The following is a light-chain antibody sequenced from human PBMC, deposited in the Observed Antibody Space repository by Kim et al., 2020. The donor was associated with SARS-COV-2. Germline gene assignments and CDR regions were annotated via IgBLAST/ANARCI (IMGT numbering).Light chain of an antibody. CDR3: QHRQT. CDR1: QSVSRW. V-gene: IGKV1-5*01. Sequence: DIQMTQSPSTLSASVGDRVTLTCRASQSVSRWLAWYQQKPGKAPKLLIYDGSNSQSGVPSRFSGSGSGTEFTLTISSLQPDDFAIYYCQHRQTFGQGTKVDIK. J-gene: IGKJ1*01. CDR2: DGS.